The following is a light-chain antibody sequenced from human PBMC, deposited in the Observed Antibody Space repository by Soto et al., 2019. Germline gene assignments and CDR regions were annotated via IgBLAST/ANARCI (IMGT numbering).Light chain of an antibody. CDR3: QQYYSTPVT. CDR1: QSVLYSSNNNNY. Sequence: DIVMTQSPDSLAVSLGERATINCQSSQSVLYSSNNNNYLAWYQQKPGQPPKLLIYWASTRESGVPDRFSGSGSGTDFTLTISSLQAEDVAVYYCQQYYSTPVTFGQGTKVEIK. CDR2: WAS. J-gene: IGKJ1*01. V-gene: IGKV4-1*01.